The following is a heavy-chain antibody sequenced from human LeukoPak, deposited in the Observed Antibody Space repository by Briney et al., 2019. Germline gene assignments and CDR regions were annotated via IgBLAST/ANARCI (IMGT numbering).Heavy chain of an antibody. CDR1: GITLSNYG. Sequence: GGSLRLSCAVSGITLSNYGMRWVREAPGKGVEWVAGISGSGGTTNYADSVKGRFTISRDNPKNTLFLHMNSLRAEDTAVYFCAKRGVVIRVILVGFHKEAYYFDSWGQGALVTVSS. J-gene: IGHJ4*02. CDR2: ISGSGGTT. D-gene: IGHD3-22*01. CDR3: AKRGVVIRVILVGFHKEAYYFDS. V-gene: IGHV3-23*01.